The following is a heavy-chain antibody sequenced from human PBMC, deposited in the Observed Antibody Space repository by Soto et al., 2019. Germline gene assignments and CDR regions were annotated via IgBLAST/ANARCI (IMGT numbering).Heavy chain of an antibody. J-gene: IGHJ4*02. CDR1: GGTFSSYA. Sequence: QVQLVQSGAEVKKPGSSVKVSCKASGGTFSSYAISWVRQAPGQGLEWMGGIIPIFGTANYAQKFQGRVTITADKSTSTAYMELSSLRSEDTAVYYCASHPYLSYSSGWYYFDYWGQGTLVTVSS. CDR3: ASHPYLSYSSGWYYFDY. CDR2: IIPIFGTA. D-gene: IGHD6-19*01. V-gene: IGHV1-69*06.